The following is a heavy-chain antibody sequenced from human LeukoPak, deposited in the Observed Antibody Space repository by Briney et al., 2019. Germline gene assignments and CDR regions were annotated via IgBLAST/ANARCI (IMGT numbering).Heavy chain of an antibody. J-gene: IGHJ4*02. CDR2: ISGSGGST. V-gene: IGHV3-23*01. Sequence: GGSLRLSCAASGFTFSSYAMSWVRQAPGKGLEWVSAISGSGGSTYYADPVKGRFTISRDNSKNTLYLQMNSLRAEDTAVYYCAKVYGSGWYTSDYWGQGTLVTVSS. CDR1: GFTFSSYA. D-gene: IGHD6-19*01. CDR3: AKVYGSGWYTSDY.